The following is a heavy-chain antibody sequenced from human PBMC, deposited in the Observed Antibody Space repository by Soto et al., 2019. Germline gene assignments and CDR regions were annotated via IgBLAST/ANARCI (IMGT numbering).Heavy chain of an antibody. Sequence: PSETLSLTCTVSGGSISNYYWNWIRQPPGKGLEWIGYIYYSGSTYYNPSLKSRVTISVDTSKNQFSLKLSSVTAADTAVYYCARSVFPWGQGTLVTVSS. CDR3: ARSVFP. CDR2: IYYSGST. J-gene: IGHJ5*02. V-gene: IGHV4-59*12. CDR1: GGSISNYY.